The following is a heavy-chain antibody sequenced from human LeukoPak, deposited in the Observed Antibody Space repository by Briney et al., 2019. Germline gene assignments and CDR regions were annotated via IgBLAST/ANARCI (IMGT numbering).Heavy chain of an antibody. CDR1: GYTFTGYY. J-gene: IGHJ4*02. V-gene: IGHV1-2*02. D-gene: IGHD6-19*01. Sequence: ASVKVSCKASGYTFTGYYMHWVRQAPGQGLEWMGWINPNSGGTNYAQKFQGRVTMTRDTSISTAYMELSSLTSDDTALYYCARTVPGEPFDYWGQGTLVTVSS. CDR2: INPNSGGT. CDR3: ARTVPGEPFDY.